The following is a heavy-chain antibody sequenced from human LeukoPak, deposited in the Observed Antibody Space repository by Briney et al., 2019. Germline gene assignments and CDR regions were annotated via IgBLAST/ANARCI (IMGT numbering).Heavy chain of an antibody. Sequence: GGSLRLSCAASGFTFSSYGMHWVRQAPGKGLEWVTVISYDGSNKYYADSVKGRFTISRDNSKNTLYLQMNSLRVEDTAVYYCAKDGGNAVAVPDYWGQGTLVTVSS. J-gene: IGHJ4*02. CDR1: GFTFSSYG. CDR3: AKDGGNAVAVPDY. V-gene: IGHV3-30*18. D-gene: IGHD6-19*01. CDR2: ISYDGSNK.